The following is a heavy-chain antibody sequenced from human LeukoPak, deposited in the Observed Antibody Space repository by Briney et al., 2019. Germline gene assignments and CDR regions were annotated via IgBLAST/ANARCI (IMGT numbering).Heavy chain of an antibody. CDR1: GFTFSYYA. J-gene: IGHJ4*02. CDR2: ISTNGGST. V-gene: IGHV3-64*01. Sequence: PGGSLRLSCAASGFTFSYYAMHWVRQAPGEGLEYVSGISTNGGSTYYANSVEGRFTISRDNSKNTLYLQMGSLRAEDMAVYYCARYDKAFGYWGQGTLVTVSS. CDR3: ARYDKAFGY. D-gene: IGHD3-22*01.